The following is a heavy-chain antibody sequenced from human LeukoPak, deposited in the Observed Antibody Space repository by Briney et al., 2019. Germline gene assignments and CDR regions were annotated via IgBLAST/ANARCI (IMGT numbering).Heavy chain of an antibody. CDR2: ISYSGST. J-gene: IGHJ4*02. CDR3: AREQKGSGSGGYDY. D-gene: IGHD3-10*01. CDR1: GDSISSYY. V-gene: IGHV4-59*01. Sequence: PSETLSLTCTVSGDSISSYYWSWIRQPPGKGLEWIGFISYSGSTNYNPSLKSRVTISVDTSKNQFSLKLDSVTAADPAVYFCAREQKGSGSGGYDYWGQGILVIVSS.